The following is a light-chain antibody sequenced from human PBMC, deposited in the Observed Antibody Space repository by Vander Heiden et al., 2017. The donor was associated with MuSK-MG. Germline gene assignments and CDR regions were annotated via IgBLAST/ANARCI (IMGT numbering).Light chain of an antibody. Sequence: EIALTQSPGPLPLSSGERDTLSCRASQSVSSSYLAWYQQEPGQAPRLLIFGAFNRATGTPDRFSGSGSGTDFTLTISRLEPEDFAVYYCQQYGSSPITFGQGTRLDIK. CDR1: QSVSSSY. J-gene: IGKJ5*01. V-gene: IGKV3-20*01. CDR2: GAF. CDR3: QQYGSSPIT.